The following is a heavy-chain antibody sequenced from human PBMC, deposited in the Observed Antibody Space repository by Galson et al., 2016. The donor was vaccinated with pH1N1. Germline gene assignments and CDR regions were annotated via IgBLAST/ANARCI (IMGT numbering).Heavy chain of an antibody. Sequence: CAISGDSVSSNSAAWNWIRQSPSRGLEWLGRTYYRSKWFYNYAVSVQGRITINPDTSKNQFSLQLNSVTPEDTAVYYCARHSPGRAVGVFDCWGQGTLVPVSS. D-gene: IGHD6-19*01. V-gene: IGHV6-1*01. CDR3: ARHSPGRAVGVFDC. CDR2: TYYRSKWFY. CDR1: GDSVSSNSAA. J-gene: IGHJ4*02.